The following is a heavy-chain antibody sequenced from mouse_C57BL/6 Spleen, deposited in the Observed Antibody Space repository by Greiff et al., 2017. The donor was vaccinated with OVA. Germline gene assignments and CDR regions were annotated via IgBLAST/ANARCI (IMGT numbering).Heavy chain of an antibody. D-gene: IGHD2-1*01. CDR3: ARGEIYYGNYAWFAY. CDR1: GYTFTSYW. CDR2: IDPNSGGT. V-gene: IGHV1-72*01. J-gene: IGHJ3*01. Sequence: QVHVKQPGAELVKPGASVKLSCKASGYTFTSYWMHWVKQRPGRGLEWIGRIDPNSGGTKYNEKFKSKATLTVDKPSSTAYMQLSSLTSEDSAVYYCARGEIYYGNYAWFAYWGQGTLVTVSA.